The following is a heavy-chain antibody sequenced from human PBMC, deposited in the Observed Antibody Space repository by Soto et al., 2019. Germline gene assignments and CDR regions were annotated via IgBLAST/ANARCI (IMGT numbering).Heavy chain of an antibody. Sequence: SETLSLTWTVSAGSISTSGYYLGRIRLPKGKGLGWIGSIYYSGTTYYNPSLNSRVTISLDTSKNQFSLRLTSVTAADTAVYYCARLSFPSVVVPYHVFDIWGQRTMVT. CDR2: IYYSGTT. D-gene: IGHD2-21*01. V-gene: IGHV4-39*01. CDR3: ARLSFPSVVVPYHVFDI. J-gene: IGHJ3*02. CDR1: AGSISTSGYY.